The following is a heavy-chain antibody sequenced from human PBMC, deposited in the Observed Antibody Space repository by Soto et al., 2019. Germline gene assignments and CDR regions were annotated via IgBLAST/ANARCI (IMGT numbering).Heavy chain of an antibody. CDR1: SYIFITYG. CDR2: ISTYNGNT. V-gene: IGHV1-18*01. Sequence: ASVKVSCKASSYIFITYGISWVRQAPGQGLEWMGRISTYNGNTNYAQNLQGRVTMTADTSTNTAYMELRSLRSDDTAVYYCARDLDGSGSYYTGYWGPGTLVTVSS. CDR3: ARDLDGSGSYYTGY. D-gene: IGHD3-10*01. J-gene: IGHJ4*02.